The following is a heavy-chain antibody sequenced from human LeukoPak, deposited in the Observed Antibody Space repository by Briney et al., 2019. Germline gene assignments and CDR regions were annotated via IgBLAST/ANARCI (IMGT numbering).Heavy chain of an antibody. J-gene: IGHJ3*02. V-gene: IGHV1-18*01. CDR1: GYTFMSHG. Sequence: ASVKVSCKASGYTFMSHGISWVRQAPGQGLEWMGWISGSSSNTNYAQRLQGRVTMTTDTSTTTAYMELRSLRSDDTAVYYCARATGTWGHDGFDIWGQGTMVTVSS. D-gene: IGHD3-16*01. CDR2: ISGSSSNT. CDR3: ARATGTWGHDGFDI.